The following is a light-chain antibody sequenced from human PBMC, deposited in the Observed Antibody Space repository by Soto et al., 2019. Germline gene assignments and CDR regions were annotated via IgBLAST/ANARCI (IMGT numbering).Light chain of an antibody. V-gene: IGKV1-39*01. CDR1: QDIDIY. CDR3: QQSYRTPYT. J-gene: IGKJ2*01. Sequence: TQMTQSPSSLSASVGDRVIITCRASQDIDIYLSCYQQKPGKVPKLLIYDKSTIRSGVTSRFSGSGSGTDFTLTINILHPEDFATYYCQQSYRTPYTFGQGTKV. CDR2: DKS.